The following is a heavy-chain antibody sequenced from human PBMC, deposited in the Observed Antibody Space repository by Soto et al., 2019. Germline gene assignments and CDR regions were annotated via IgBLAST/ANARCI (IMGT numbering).Heavy chain of an antibody. J-gene: IGHJ5*02. CDR2: INHAGSST. Sequence: EVQLVESGGGLVQPGGSLRLSCAASGVTFSPHWMHWVRQTPGKGLVWVSRINHAGSSTIYADSVNCRCTMSRDNAKNTVNLQMSSLTAEDTAMYYCVRKLCSGSSNGYSRGWFDAWGQGALVTVSS. CDR3: VRKLCSGSSNGYSRGWFDA. V-gene: IGHV3-74*01. D-gene: IGHD2-15*01. CDR1: GVTFSPHW.